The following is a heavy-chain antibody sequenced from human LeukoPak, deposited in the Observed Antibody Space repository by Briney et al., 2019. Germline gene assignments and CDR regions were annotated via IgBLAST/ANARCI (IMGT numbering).Heavy chain of an antibody. CDR1: GFTFSKYR. V-gene: IGHV3-74*01. CDR3: ARASGYLNDLDF. D-gene: IGHD3-3*01. J-gene: IGHJ4*02. CDR2: INSHGDTT. Sequence: GGSLRLSCEATGFTFSKYRMHWVRQSPGKGLEWVSFINSHGDTTTYADSVRGRFTISRDNAKNTVFLQMTSLVAEDTAVYYCARASGYLNDLDFWGQGTLGSVSS.